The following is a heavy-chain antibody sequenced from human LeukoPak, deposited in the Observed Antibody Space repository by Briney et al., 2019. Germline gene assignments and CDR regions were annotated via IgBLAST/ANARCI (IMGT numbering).Heavy chain of an antibody. CDR3: ARGKVAGTSFDI. CDR2: IIPIFGTA. CDR1: GGTFSSYA. D-gene: IGHD6-19*01. V-gene: IGHV1-69*05. Sequence: SVKVSCKASGGTFSSYAINWVRQAPGQGLEWMGGIIPIFGTANYAQKFQGRVTITTDESTSTAYMELSSLRSEDTAVYYCARGKVAGTSFDIWGQGTMVTVSS. J-gene: IGHJ3*02.